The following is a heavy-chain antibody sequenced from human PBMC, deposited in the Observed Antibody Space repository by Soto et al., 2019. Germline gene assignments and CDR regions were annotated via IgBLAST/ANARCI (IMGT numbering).Heavy chain of an antibody. Sequence: SETLSLTCTVSGGSISGEYYHWTWIRQSPGKGLEWIGYIHYSGSVLYNPSFKSRLTISVDTSKSQFSLHLSSVTAADTAVYYCAYYDFWSGSWFDPWGKGTLVTVSS. CDR3: AYYDFWSGSWFDP. J-gene: IGHJ5*02. CDR2: IHYSGSV. V-gene: IGHV4-30-4*02. CDR1: GGSISGEYYH. D-gene: IGHD3-3*01.